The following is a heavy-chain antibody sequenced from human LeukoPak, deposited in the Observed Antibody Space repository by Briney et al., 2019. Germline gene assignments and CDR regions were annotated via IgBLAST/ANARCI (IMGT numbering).Heavy chain of an antibody. CDR2: ISSSSSYI. Sequence: GGSLRLSCAASGFTFSSYSMNWVRQAPGKGLEWVSSISSSSSYIYYADSVKGRFTISRDNAKNSLYLQMNSLRAEDTAVYYCARDRQTNWFDPWGQGTLVTVSS. CDR3: ARDRQTNWFDP. CDR1: GFTFSSYS. J-gene: IGHJ5*02. V-gene: IGHV3-21*01.